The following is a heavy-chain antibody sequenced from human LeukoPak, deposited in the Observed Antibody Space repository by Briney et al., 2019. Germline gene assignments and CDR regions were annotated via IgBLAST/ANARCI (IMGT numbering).Heavy chain of an antibody. D-gene: IGHD2-15*01. J-gene: IGHJ5*02. Sequence: SGPTLLKPTQTLTLACTFSGFSLTTRGVGVGWIRQPPGKALEWLALIYWNDDKVYNPSLENRLTITKDASKNQVVLTMTNMGPVDTAKYYCARRRKWSAENWFDPWGQGTLVTVSS. CDR2: IYWNDDK. CDR1: GFSLTTRGVG. CDR3: ARRRKWSAENWFDP. V-gene: IGHV2-5*01.